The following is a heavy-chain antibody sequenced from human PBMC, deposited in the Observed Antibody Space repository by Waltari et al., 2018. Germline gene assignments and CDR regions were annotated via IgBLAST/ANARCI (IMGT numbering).Heavy chain of an antibody. Sequence: QVQLVESGGGVVQSGRSLRLSCVGSGFTFTNHVRNWVRQAPGKGLEGVAVIWYDGSNKNYVDSVKGRFTISRDNSKNTLYLEMNSLRAEDTAVYFCARGDGGSGLGASDIWGQGTMVTVSS. D-gene: IGHD3-3*01. J-gene: IGHJ3*02. CDR3: ARGDGGSGLGASDI. CDR2: IWYDGSNK. CDR1: GFTFTNHV. V-gene: IGHV3-33*01.